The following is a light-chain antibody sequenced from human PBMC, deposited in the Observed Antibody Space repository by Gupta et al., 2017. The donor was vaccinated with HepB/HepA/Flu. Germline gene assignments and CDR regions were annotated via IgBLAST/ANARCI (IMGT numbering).Light chain of an antibody. V-gene: IGKV1-5*03. J-gene: IGKJ1*01. Sequence: DIQMTQSPSTLSASVGDRVTITCRASQSISSWLAWYQQKPGKAHKLLIYKASSLESGVTSRFSGSGEGKEFTLTISSRQHDDCANYYCQQYNSYWTFGQGTKVEIK. CDR2: KAS. CDR3: QQYNSYWT. CDR1: QSISSW.